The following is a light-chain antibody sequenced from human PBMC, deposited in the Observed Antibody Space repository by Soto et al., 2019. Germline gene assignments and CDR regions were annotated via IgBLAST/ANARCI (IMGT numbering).Light chain of an antibody. CDR1: HSVSSS. Sequence: TQYPTTLCPSPRYLSPLSSRASHSVSSSLAWYQQKPGQAPRLLIAGASSRAAGIPARFSGSGSGTDFTLTISRLKPEDLAVYCCQQYGRSGTFGEGAKVEIK. CDR2: GAS. CDR3: QQYGRSGT. V-gene: IGKV3-20*01. J-gene: IGKJ1*01.